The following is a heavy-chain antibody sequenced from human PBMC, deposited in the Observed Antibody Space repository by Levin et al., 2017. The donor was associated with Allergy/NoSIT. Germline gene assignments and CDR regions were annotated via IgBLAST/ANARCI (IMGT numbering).Heavy chain of an antibody. CDR3: ASLGFESDGSGYYSPTSVGYCYGRDV. J-gene: IGHJ6*02. V-gene: IGHV3-33*01. CDR2: IWYDGSNK. CDR1: GFTFSSYG. Sequence: GGSLRLSCAASGFTFSSYGMHWVRQAPGKGLEWVAVIWYDGSNKYYADSVKGRFTISRDNSKNTLYLQMNSLRAEDTAVYYCASLGFESDGSGYYSPTSVGYCYGRDVGGEGTTVTVS. D-gene: IGHD3-22*01.